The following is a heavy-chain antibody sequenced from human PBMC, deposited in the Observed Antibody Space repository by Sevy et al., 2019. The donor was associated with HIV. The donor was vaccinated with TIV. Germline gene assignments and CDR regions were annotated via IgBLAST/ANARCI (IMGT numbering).Heavy chain of an antibody. J-gene: IGHJ5*02. CDR2: ISSSSSYI. CDR3: ARSLGNYYGSGTYQEDWFDP. Sequence: GGSLRLSCAASGFTFSIYTMNWVRQAPGKGLEWVSSISSSSSYIYYTDSVKGRFSISRDNAKNELFLKMNSLRAEDTAVYYCARSLGNYYGSGTYQEDWFDPWGQGTLVTVSS. V-gene: IGHV3-21*01. D-gene: IGHD3-10*01. CDR1: GFTFSIYT.